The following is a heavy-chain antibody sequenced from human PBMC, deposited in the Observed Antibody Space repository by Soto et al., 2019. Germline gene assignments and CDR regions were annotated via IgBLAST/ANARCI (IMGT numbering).Heavy chain of an antibody. CDR2: IKSKSDGGTT. CDR3: SPCRSGYYYVDY. Sequence: GGSLRLSXAASGFSFSSAWMNWVRQAPGKGLEWVGRIKSKSDGGTTDYAAPVKGRFTISRDDSKNTLYLQMNSLKTEDTAVYYCSPCRSGYYYVDYWGQGTLVTVSS. V-gene: IGHV3-15*01. D-gene: IGHD3-3*01. J-gene: IGHJ4*02. CDR1: GFSFSSAW.